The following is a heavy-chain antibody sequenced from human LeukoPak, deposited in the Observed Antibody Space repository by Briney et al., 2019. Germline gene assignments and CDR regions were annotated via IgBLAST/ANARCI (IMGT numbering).Heavy chain of an antibody. J-gene: IGHJ6*02. CDR3: AAAGGSIRYYYGMDV. Sequence: PSETLSLTCAVYGGSFSGYYWSWIRQPPGKGLEWIGEINHSGSTNYNPSLKSRVTISVDTSKNQFSLKLSSVTAADTAVYYCAAAGGSIRYYYGMDVWGQGTTVTVSS. D-gene: IGHD3-9*01. V-gene: IGHV4-34*01. CDR2: INHSGST. CDR1: GGSFSGYY.